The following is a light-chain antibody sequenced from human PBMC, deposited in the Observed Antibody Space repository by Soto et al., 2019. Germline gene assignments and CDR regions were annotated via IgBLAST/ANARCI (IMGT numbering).Light chain of an antibody. CDR3: AAWDDSLNGGV. Sequence: QLVLTQPPSASGTPGQRVPISCSGSSSNIGTNTVNWYQQLPGTAPKLLIYDNNHRPSGVPDRFSGSKSGTSASLAISGLQSEPEADYYCAAWDDSLNGGVFGGGTKLTVL. CDR1: SSNIGTNT. V-gene: IGLV1-44*01. CDR2: DNN. J-gene: IGLJ3*02.